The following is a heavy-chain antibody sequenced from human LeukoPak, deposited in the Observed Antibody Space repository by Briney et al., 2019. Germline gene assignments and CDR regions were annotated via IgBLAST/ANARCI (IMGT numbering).Heavy chain of an antibody. CDR1: GGSISSSNYY. J-gene: IGHJ5*02. CDR3: ARVLAAAGNNWFDP. V-gene: IGHV4-39*07. D-gene: IGHD6-13*01. Sequence: SETLSLTCTVSGGSISSSNYYWGWIRQPPGKGLECIGSIYYSARTYYNPSLKSRVTLSVDTSKNQASLKLSSVTAADTAVYYCARVLAAAGNNWFDPWGQGTLVTVSS. CDR2: IYYSART.